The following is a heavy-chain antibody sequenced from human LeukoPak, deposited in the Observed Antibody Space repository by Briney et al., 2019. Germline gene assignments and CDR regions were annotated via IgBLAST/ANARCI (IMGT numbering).Heavy chain of an antibody. CDR1: GFTFSSYG. Sequence: PGGSLRLSCAASGFTFSSYGMHWVRQAPGKGLEWVAVISYDGSNKYYADSVKGRFTISRDNSKNTLYLQMNSLRAEDTAVYYCAKRDTVMADAFDIWGQGTMVTVSS. J-gene: IGHJ3*02. D-gene: IGHD5-18*01. V-gene: IGHV3-30*18. CDR2: ISYDGSNK. CDR3: AKRDTVMADAFDI.